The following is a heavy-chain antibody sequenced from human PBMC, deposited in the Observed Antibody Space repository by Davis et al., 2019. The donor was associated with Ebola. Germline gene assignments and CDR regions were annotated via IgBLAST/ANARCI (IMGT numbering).Heavy chain of an antibody. CDR3: ARGDYAGSSFDY. V-gene: IGHV4-4*09. CDR1: GGSISTYY. D-gene: IGHD3-16*01. J-gene: IGHJ4*02. CDR2: IRDGVSP. Sequence: SETLSLTCSVSGGSISTYYWNWMRQSPGEGLEWLGCIRDGVSPIYNRSLKSRVTLSVDRSTNQFSLKLTSVTAADTAVYYCARGDYAGSSFDYWGQGNLVTVSS.